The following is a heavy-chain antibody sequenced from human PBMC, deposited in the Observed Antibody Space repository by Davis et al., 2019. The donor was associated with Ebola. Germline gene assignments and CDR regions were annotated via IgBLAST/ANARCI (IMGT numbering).Heavy chain of an antibody. J-gene: IGHJ5*02. CDR2: INPSGGST. CDR3: AREGEQQPVTVDWFDP. Sequence: AASVKVSCKASGYTFTSYYMHWVRQAPGQGLEWMGIINPSGGSTSYAQKFQGRVTMTRDTSTSTVYMELSSLRSEDTAVYYCAREGEQQPVTVDWFDPWGQGTLVTVSS. CDR1: GYTFTSYY. D-gene: IGHD6-13*01. V-gene: IGHV1-46*01.